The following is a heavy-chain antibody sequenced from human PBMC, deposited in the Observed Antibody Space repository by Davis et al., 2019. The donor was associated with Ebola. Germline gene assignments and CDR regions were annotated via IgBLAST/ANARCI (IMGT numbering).Heavy chain of an antibody. V-gene: IGHV7-4-1*02. CDR1: GGTFSSYT. D-gene: IGHD3-10*01. Sequence: ASVKVSCKASGGTFSSYTISWVRQAPGQALEWMGWINTNTGNPTYAQGFTGRFVFSFDTSVSTAYLQISSLKAEDTAVYYCARDREYWYFDLWGRGTLVTVSS. CDR3: ARDREYWYFDL. CDR2: INTNTGNP. J-gene: IGHJ2*01.